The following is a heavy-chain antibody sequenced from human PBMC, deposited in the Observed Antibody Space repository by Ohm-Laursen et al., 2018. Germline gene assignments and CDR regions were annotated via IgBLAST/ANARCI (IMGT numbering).Heavy chain of an antibody. D-gene: IGHD2-2*02. CDR1: GGAISSYY. J-gene: IGHJ6*02. CDR3: AISVQYCRSAACYTYYYYGLDV. V-gene: IGHV4-4*07. Sequence: GTLSLTCTISGGAISSYYWSWIRQPAGKGLEWIGRINISGTNYNPSLKSRVTMSVDTSKNQFSLNLSSVTAADTAVYYCAISVQYCRSAACYTYYYYGLDVWGQGTTVTVSS. CDR2: INISGT.